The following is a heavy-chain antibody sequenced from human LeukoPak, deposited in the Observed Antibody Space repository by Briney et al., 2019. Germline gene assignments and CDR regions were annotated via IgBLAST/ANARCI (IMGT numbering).Heavy chain of an antibody. V-gene: IGHV3-23*01. CDR2: ISGSGDST. Sequence: LGGSLRLSCAASGFTFSSYGMHWVRQAPGKGLEWVSAISGSGDSTYYADSVKGRFTISRDNSKNTLYLQMNSLRAEDTAVYYCAKCYAYCDSSGDFDYWGQGTLVTVSS. D-gene: IGHD3-22*01. CDR3: AKCYAYCDSSGDFDY. J-gene: IGHJ4*02. CDR1: GFTFSSYG.